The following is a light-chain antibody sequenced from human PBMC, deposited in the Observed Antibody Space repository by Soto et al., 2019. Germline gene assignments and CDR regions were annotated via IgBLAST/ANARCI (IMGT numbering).Light chain of an antibody. V-gene: IGKV1-5*03. CDR2: KAS. CDR3: EQYNSYWT. Sequence: DIQMTQSPSTLSASVGDRVTITCRASQSISSWLAWYQQKPGKAPKLLIYKASSLESGVPSWFSGSGSGTGFTLTISSLQPDDFATYYCEQYNSYWTFGQGTKVDIK. J-gene: IGKJ1*01. CDR1: QSISSW.